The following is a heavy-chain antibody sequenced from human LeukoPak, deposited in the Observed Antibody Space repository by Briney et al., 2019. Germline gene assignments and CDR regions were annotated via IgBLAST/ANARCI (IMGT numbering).Heavy chain of an antibody. J-gene: IGHJ4*02. CDR2: INHSGST. Sequence: SETLSLTCAVYGGSFSGYYWSWIRQPPGKGLEWIGEINHSGSTNYNPSLKSRVTISVDTSKNQFSLKLSSVTAADTAVYYCAIPGRGSGPLGYWGQGTLVTVSS. CDR3: AIPGRGSGPLGY. CDR1: GGSFSGYY. D-gene: IGHD2-15*01. V-gene: IGHV4-34*01.